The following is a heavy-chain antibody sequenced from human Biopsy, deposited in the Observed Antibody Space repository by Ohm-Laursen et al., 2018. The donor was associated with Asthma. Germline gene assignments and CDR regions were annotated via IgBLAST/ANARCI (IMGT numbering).Heavy chain of an antibody. CDR3: AGGYSGSDRIVYYYSGLEV. D-gene: IGHD5-12*01. J-gene: IGHJ6*02. Sequence: SSVKVSCNASGGTFGNYAISWVRQAPGLGLEWMGRIIPIFGPTNYAQKFQGRVTISADDSTSTAYMELSSLSSEDTAVYYCAGGYSGSDRIVYYYSGLEVWGQGTTVTVSS. CDR1: GGTFGNYA. V-gene: IGHV1-69*15. CDR2: IIPIFGPT.